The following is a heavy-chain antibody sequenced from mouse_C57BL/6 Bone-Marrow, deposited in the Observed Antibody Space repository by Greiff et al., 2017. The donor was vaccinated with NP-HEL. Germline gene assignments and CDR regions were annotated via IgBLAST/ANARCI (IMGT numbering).Heavy chain of an antibody. D-gene: IGHD2-4*01. CDR1: GFTFSSYA. CDR2: ISDGGSYT. CDR3: AREDDYAY. V-gene: IGHV5-4*01. J-gene: IGHJ2*01. Sequence: EVQLVESGGGLVKPGGSLKLSCAASGFTFSSYAMSWVRQTPEKRLEWVATISDGGSYTYYPDNVKGRFTISRDNAKNNLYLQMSHLKSEDTAMYYCAREDDYAYWGQGTTLTVSS.